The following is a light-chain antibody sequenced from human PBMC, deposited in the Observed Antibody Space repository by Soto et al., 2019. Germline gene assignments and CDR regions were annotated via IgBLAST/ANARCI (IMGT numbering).Light chain of an antibody. V-gene: IGKV3-11*01. J-gene: IGKJ1*01. CDR3: QQRTDRPPWT. CDR1: QSIGLA. CDR2: DAS. Sequence: EIVLTQSPATLSLSPGERAPLSCSASQSIGLAIAWYQHKPGQAPRLLIFDASQRATGIPARFRGSGSGTDFTLSISSLEPEDFAVYYCQQRTDRPPWTFGQGTKVDIK.